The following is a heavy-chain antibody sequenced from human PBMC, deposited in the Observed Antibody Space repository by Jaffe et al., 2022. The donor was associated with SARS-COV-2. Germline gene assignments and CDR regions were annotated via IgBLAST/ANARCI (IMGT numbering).Heavy chain of an antibody. CDR3: AKGDYVMVTVDSKN. V-gene: IGHV3-23*01. Sequence: EVQLLESGGGLVQPGGSLRLSCEASGFTFSRYAMTWVRQAPGKGLEWVSALTGGGDSTYYARSVKGRFTISRDNSKNTLYLQMNSLRAEDTALYYCAKGDYVMVTVDSKNWGQGTLVTVSS. CDR1: GFTFSRYA. J-gene: IGHJ4*02. CDR2: LTGGGDST. D-gene: IGHD2-21*02.